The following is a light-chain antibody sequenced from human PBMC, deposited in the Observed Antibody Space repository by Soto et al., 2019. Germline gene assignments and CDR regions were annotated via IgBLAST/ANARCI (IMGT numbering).Light chain of an antibody. CDR2: DAS. CDR1: QSVSRY. CDR3: HHRSNWPST. V-gene: IGKV3-11*01. J-gene: IGKJ4*01. Sequence: ELVLTQSPATLSLSPGERATLSCRASQSVSRYLAWYQQKPGQAPRLLIYDASNRATGIPARFSGSGSGTDVTLTITSVEPEEFAVYYCHHRSNWPSTFGGGTKVEIK.